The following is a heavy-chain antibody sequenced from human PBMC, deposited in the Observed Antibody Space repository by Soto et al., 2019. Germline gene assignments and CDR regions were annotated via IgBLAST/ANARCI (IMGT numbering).Heavy chain of an antibody. V-gene: IGHV4-31*03. Sequence: NPSETLCLTCTVSGGSISIGDYDWNWIRQHPGKGREWIGYIYYSGSTYYNPSLQSRVTISLDTSKNQFSLKLSSVTAADMAVYYCARSLYCITTTCDIAHWFDPWGHGTLVTVSS. CDR3: ARSLYCITTTCDIAHWFDP. D-gene: IGHD2-2*01. CDR2: IYYSGST. CDR1: GGSISIGDYD. J-gene: IGHJ5*02.